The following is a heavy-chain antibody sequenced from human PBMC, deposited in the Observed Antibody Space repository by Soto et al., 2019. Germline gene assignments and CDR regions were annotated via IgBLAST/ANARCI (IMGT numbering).Heavy chain of an antibody. J-gene: IGHJ5*02. V-gene: IGHV1-18*01. Sequence: QVQLVQSGVEVKKPGASVKVSCKASGYTFTNNGISWVRQAPGQGLEWMGWISGYNGNTNYAEKFQGRVTMTADTFSSTAYMELRSLTSDAPPVYYCARSGGFYYAAYDPWGQGTLVTVSP. D-gene: IGHD3-10*01. CDR1: GYTFTNNG. CDR3: ARSGGFYYAAYDP. CDR2: ISGYNGNT.